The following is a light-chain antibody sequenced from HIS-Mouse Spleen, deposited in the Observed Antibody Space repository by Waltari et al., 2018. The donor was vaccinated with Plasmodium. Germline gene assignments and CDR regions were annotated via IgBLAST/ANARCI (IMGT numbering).Light chain of an antibody. CDR2: EGS. Sequence: QSALTQPASVSGSPGQSITISCTVTSSDIGIYNLLSWYQQHPGKAPKLMIYEGSKRPSGVSNRFSGSKSGNTASLTISGLQAEDEADYYCCSDAGSSTLVFGGGTKLTVL. CDR3: CSDAGSSTLV. V-gene: IGLV2-23*01. J-gene: IGLJ3*02. CDR1: SSDIGIYNL.